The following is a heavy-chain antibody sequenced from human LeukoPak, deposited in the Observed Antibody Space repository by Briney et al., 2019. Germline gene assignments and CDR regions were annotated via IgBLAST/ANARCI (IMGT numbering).Heavy chain of an antibody. J-gene: IGHJ4*02. CDR1: GYTFTGYY. V-gene: IGHV1-2*02. Sequence: ASVKVSCKASGYTFTGYYMHWVRQAPGQGLEWMGWIDPNSGGTNYAQKFQGRVTMTRDTSISTAYMELSRLRSDDTAVYYCARETSSSSYYFDYWGQGTLVTVSS. CDR3: ARETSSSSYYFDY. D-gene: IGHD6-6*01. CDR2: IDPNSGGT.